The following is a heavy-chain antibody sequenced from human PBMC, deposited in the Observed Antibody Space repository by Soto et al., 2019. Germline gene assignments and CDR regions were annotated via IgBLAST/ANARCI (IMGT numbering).Heavy chain of an antibody. CDR1: GFTFSSYG. CDR2: ISSSSSYI. Sequence: GGSLRLSCAASGFTFSSYGMNWVRQAPGKGLEWVSSISSSSSYIYYADSVKGRFTISRDNAKNSLYLQMNSLRAEDTAVYYCARDHEDIVVVVAATRSDAFDIWGQGTMVTVS. V-gene: IGHV3-21*01. D-gene: IGHD2-15*01. CDR3: ARDHEDIVVVVAATRSDAFDI. J-gene: IGHJ3*02.